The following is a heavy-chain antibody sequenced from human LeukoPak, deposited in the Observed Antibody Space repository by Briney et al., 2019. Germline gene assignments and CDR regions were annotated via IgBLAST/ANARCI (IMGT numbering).Heavy chain of an antibody. CDR1: GNSISNTYY. Sequence: PSETLSLTCAVSGNSISNTYYWGWIRQPPGKELEWIGSIYNSGSTHYNPSLKSRVTISVDTSKNQFSLKLSSVTAADTAVYYCARNSSGNYFDYWGQGTLVTVYS. D-gene: IGHD1-26*01. CDR3: ARNSSGNYFDY. V-gene: IGHV4-38-2*01. CDR2: IYNSGST. J-gene: IGHJ4*02.